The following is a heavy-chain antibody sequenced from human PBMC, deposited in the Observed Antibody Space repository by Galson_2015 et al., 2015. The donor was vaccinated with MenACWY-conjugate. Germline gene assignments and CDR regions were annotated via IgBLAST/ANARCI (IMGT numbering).Heavy chain of an antibody. Sequence: QSGADVNKPGESLQLSCTGSGYSFPNYWLGWVRQIPRTRLESIGLISPRDSHLIYLPPFPVPVPLSPAQSIRPPYLQWYSLKASDTAIYYCARHPSGGRGMDVWGRGTTVTVSS. CDR2: ISPRDSHL. CDR1: GYSFPNYW. CDR3: ARHPSGGRGMDV. V-gene: IGHV5-51*01. D-gene: IGHD1-26*01. J-gene: IGHJ6*02.